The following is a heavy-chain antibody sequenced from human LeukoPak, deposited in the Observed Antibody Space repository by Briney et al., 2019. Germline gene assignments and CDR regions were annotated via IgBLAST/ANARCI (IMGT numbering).Heavy chain of an antibody. CDR3: ARENYYDSSGLPFDY. V-gene: IGHV4-34*01. D-gene: IGHD3-22*01. J-gene: IGHJ4*02. CDR1: GGSFSGYY. Sequence: PSETLSLTCAVYGGSFSGYYWSWIRQPPGKGLEWIGEINHSGSTNYNPSLKSRVTISVDTSKNQFSLKLSSVTAADTAVYYCARENYYDSSGLPFDYWGQGTLVTVSS. CDR2: INHSGST.